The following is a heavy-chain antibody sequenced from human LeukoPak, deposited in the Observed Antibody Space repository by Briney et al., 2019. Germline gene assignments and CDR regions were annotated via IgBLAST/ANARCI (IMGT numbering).Heavy chain of an antibody. V-gene: IGHV3-21*01. CDR2: ISSSSSYI. CDR3: AGPPFGYSYGEGAFDI. D-gene: IGHD5-18*01. CDR1: GFTFSSYS. J-gene: IGHJ3*02. Sequence: GSLRLSCAASGFTFSSYSMNWVRQAPGKGLEWVSSISSSSSYIYYADSVKGRFTISRDNAKNSLYLQMNSLRAEDTAVYYCAGPPFGYSYGEGAFDIWGQGTMVTVSS.